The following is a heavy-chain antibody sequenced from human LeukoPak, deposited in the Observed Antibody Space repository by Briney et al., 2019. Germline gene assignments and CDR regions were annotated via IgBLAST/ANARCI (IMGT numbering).Heavy chain of an antibody. Sequence: SETLSLTCTVSGGSISSGGYYWSWFRQPPGKGLEWIGEINHSGSTNYNPSLKSRVTISVVTSKNQFSLKLSSVTVADTAVYYCARAYSSGWYRNWGQGTLVTVSS. CDR2: INHSGST. CDR1: GGSISSGGYY. D-gene: IGHD6-19*01. V-gene: IGHV4-34*01. CDR3: ARAYSSGWYRN. J-gene: IGHJ4*02.